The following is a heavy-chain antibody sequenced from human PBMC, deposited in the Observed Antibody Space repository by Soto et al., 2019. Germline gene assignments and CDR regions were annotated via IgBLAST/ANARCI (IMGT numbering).Heavy chain of an antibody. Sequence: QVQLVESGGGVVQSGGSLRLSCGGSGFIFSRYGMHWVRQAPGKGLEWVTGISYDGGERFYADSVKGRFTISRDNSKNRLDLQMSSLRPEDTAVYYCARDLPLYCRGDCNFDFWGQGTLGTVSS. J-gene: IGHJ4*02. CDR2: ISYDGGER. CDR1: GFIFSRYG. D-gene: IGHD2-21*02. CDR3: ARDLPLYCRGDCNFDF. V-gene: IGHV3-30*03.